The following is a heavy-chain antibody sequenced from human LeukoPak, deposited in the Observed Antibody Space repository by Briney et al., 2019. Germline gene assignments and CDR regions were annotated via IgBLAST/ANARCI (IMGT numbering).Heavy chain of an antibody. D-gene: IGHD4/OR15-4a*01. CDR1: RFTFSRYA. CDR2: LSGSGDST. CDR3: AFKGAAGLY. J-gene: IGHJ4*02. V-gene: IGHV3-23*01. Sequence: GGSLRLSCAASRFTFSRYAMSWVRQAPGKGLEWVSALSGSGDSTYYADSVKGRFTISRDNSKNTLYLQMSSLRAEDTAVYYYAFKGAAGLYWGQGTLVTVSS.